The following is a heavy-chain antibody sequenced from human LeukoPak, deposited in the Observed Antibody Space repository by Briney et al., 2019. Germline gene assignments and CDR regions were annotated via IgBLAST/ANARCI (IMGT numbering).Heavy chain of an antibody. CDR1: GFTFSDYY. Sequence: GGSLRLSCAASGFTFSDYYMSWIRQAPGKGLEWVSYISSSGSTIHYADSVKGRFTISRDNAKNSLYLQMNSLRAEDTAVYYCARDASSSSSRGAFDIWGQGTMVTVSS. CDR2: ISSSGSTI. D-gene: IGHD6-6*01. CDR3: ARDASSSSSRGAFDI. J-gene: IGHJ3*02. V-gene: IGHV3-11*04.